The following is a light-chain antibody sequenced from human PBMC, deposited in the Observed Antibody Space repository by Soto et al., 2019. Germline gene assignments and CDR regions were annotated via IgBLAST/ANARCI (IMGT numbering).Light chain of an antibody. CDR2: DNN. V-gene: IGLV1-40*01. J-gene: IGLJ3*02. CDR1: SSNVGAGYD. Sequence: QSVLTQPPSVSGAPGQRVTISCTGSSSNVGAGYDIHWYQQLPGTAPRLLIYDNNNRPSGVPDRFSGSKSGTSASLAITGLQAEDEADYYSQSYDNNVSGWVFGGGTKLTVL. CDR3: QSYDNNVSGWV.